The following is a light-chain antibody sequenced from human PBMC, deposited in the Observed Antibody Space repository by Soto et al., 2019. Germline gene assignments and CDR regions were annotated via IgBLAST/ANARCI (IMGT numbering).Light chain of an antibody. J-gene: IGKJ4*01. V-gene: IGKV3-11*01. CDR2: DAS. CDR3: QQRSQWPPLT. CDR1: QSIINY. Sequence: EIVLTQSPGTLSLSPGERATLSCRASQSIINYLAWYQHKPGQAPRLLISDASERASAVPARFSGSGSGTDFTLTISSLEPEDFAVYYCQQRSQWPPLTFGGGTTVEIK.